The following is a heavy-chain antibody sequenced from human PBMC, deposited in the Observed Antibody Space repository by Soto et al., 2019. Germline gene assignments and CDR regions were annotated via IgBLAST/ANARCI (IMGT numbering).Heavy chain of an antibody. CDR3: ARDRGDYIPDFDS. J-gene: IGHJ4*02. CDR1: GYTFTNYA. Sequence: QVPLVQSGAEVKKPGASVKVSCKASGYTFTNYAMHWLRQAPGQRLEWMGWIIAGNGNTKYSQNFQGSVTITGDTSASTAYMELRSLRSEGSAVYYWARDRGDYIPDFDSWGQGTLVSVSS. D-gene: IGHD4-17*01. V-gene: IGHV1-3*01. CDR2: IIAGNGNT.